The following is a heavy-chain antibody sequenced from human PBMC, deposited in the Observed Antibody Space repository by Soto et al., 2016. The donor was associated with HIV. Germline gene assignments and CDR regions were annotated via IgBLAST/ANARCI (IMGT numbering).Heavy chain of an antibody. CDR1: TFTFSGNY. CDR2: IYAGGST. J-gene: IGHJ6*03. CDR3: ASAPGRRGRNRAPKSFYYMDV. Sequence: EEQLVETGGGLIQPGGPVRLSCVASTFTFSGNYMNWVRQAPGKGLEWVSSIYAGGSTYYAESVKGRFAISRDNSKNTLYLQMNRLTLEDTATYFCASAPGRRGRNRAPKSFYYMDVWGTGTTVTVSS. D-gene: IGHD1-26*01. V-gene: IGHV3-53*02.